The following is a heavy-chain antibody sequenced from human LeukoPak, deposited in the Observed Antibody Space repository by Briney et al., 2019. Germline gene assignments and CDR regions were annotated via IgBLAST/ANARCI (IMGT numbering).Heavy chain of an antibody. CDR3: ARDGRYAFDY. CDR1: GFTFSTYA. J-gene: IGHJ4*02. V-gene: IGHV3-30-3*01. Sequence: GGSLRLSCAASGFTFSTYAMHWVRQAPGKGLEWVAVILYDGSSKYYADSVKGRFTISRDNSKNTLYLQMNSLRAEDTAVYYCARDGRYAFDYWGQGTLVTVSS. CDR2: ILYDGSSK. D-gene: IGHD5-12*01.